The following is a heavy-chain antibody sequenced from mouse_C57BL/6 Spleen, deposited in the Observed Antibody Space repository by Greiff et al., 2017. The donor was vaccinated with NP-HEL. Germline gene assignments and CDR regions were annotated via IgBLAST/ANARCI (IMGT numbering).Heavy chain of an antibody. V-gene: IGHV5-6*01. CDR3: ARLGDDGYYVNYYAMDY. D-gene: IGHD2-3*01. CDR1: GFTFSSYG. Sequence: EVHLVESGGDLVKPGGSLKLSCAASGFTFSSYGMSWVRQTPDKRLEWVATISSGGSYTYYPDSVKGRFTISRDNAKNTLYLQMSSLKSEDTAMYYCARLGDDGYYVNYYAMDYWGQGTSVTVSS. CDR2: ISSGGSYT. J-gene: IGHJ4*01.